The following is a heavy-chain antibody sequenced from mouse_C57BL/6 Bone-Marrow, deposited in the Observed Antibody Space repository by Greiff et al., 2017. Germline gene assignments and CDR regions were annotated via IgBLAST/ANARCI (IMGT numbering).Heavy chain of an antibody. Sequence: QVQLQQSGAELMKPGASVKLSCKATGYTFTGYWIEWVKQRPGHGLEWIGEILPGGGSTNYNEKFKGKATFTADTSSNTAYMQLSSRTTEDSAIYYCAREDGYGDYFDYWGQGTTLTDSS. CDR3: AREDGYGDYFDY. CDR2: ILPGGGST. CDR1: GYTFTGYW. V-gene: IGHV1-9*01. D-gene: IGHD2-2*01. J-gene: IGHJ2*01.